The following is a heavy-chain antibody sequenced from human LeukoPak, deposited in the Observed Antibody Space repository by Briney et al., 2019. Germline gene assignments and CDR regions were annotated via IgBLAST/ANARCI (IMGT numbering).Heavy chain of an antibody. CDR2: ISYDGSNK. J-gene: IGHJ4*02. V-gene: IGHV3-30-3*01. CDR3: ASQAYGGDY. Sequence: PGGSLRLSCAASGFTFSSYAMHWVRQAPGKGLEWVAVISYDGSNKYYADSVKGRFTISRDNSKNTLYLQMNSLRAEDTAVYYCASQAYGGDYWGQGTLVTVSS. CDR1: GFTFSSYA. D-gene: IGHD2-21*01.